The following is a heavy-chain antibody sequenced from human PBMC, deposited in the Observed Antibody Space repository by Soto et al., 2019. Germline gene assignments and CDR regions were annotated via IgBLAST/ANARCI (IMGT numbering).Heavy chain of an antibody. D-gene: IGHD6-13*01. CDR1: GFTFSSYA. J-gene: IGHJ5*02. CDR2: ISGSGGST. Sequence: GGSLRLSCAASGFTFSSYAMSWVRQAPGKGLEWVSAISGSGGSTYYADSVKGRFTISRDNSKNTLYLQMNSLRAEDTAVYYCAKDETPGIAAAGTAGFDPWGQGTLVTVSS. V-gene: IGHV3-23*01. CDR3: AKDETPGIAAAGTAGFDP.